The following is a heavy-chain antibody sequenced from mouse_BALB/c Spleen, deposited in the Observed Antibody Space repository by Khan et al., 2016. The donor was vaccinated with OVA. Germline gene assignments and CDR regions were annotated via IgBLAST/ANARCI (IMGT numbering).Heavy chain of an antibody. J-gene: IGHJ4*01. CDR2: INTYTGEP. Sequence: QIQLVQSGPELKKPGETVKISCKASGYTFTSYGMNWVKQAPGKGLKWMGWINTYTGEPTYADDFKGRFAFSLETSAGTAYLQINNLKNEDTATYFCARPPYFSYVMVYWGQGTSVTVSS. CDR3: ARPPYFSYVMVY. D-gene: IGHD2-10*01. V-gene: IGHV9-3-1*01. CDR1: GYTFTSYG.